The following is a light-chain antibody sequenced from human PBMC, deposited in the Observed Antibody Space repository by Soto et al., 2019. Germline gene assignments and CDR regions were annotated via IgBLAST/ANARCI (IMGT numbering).Light chain of an antibody. CDR3: CSFAGSFSYV. J-gene: IGLJ1*01. CDR2: DVT. CDR1: SSDVGRYDY. V-gene: IGLV2-11*01. Sequence: QSALTQPASVSGSPGQSVTISCTGTSSDVGRYDYVSWYQQHPGKAPKLIIYDVTERPAGVPDRFSGSKSGNTASLTISGLQAEDEADYSCCSFAGSFSYVFGGGTKSPS.